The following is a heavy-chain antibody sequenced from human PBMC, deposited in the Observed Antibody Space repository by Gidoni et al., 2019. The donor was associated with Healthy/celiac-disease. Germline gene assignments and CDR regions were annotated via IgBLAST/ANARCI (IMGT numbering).Heavy chain of an antibody. D-gene: IGHD5-12*01. J-gene: IGHJ6*02. CDR1: GGSISSYY. V-gene: IGHV4-59*01. CDR3: ARWLATDYYYYGMDV. CDR2: IYYSGST. Sequence: QVQLQESGPGLVKPSETLSLTCTVSGGSISSYYWSWIRQPPGKGLEWIGYIYYSGSTNYNPSLKSRVTISVDTSKNQFSLKLSSVTAADTAVYYCARWLATDYYYYGMDVWGQGTTVTVSS.